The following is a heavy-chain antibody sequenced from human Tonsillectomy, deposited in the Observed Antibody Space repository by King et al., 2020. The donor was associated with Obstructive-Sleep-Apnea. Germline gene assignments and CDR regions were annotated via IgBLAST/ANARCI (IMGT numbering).Heavy chain of an antibody. CDR3: ARDYASGTYYPGLDY. J-gene: IGHJ4*02. V-gene: IGHV3-30-3*01. D-gene: IGHD3-10*01. CDR2: ISYDELNT. Sequence: VQLVESGGGVVQPGRSLRLSCAASGFTFSSYAMHWVRQAPGKGLEWVAIISYDELNTYYADSVKGRFTISRDISNKKLYLQMNSLRPEDTALYYCARDYASGTYYPGLDYWGQGTLVTVSS. CDR1: GFTFSSYA.